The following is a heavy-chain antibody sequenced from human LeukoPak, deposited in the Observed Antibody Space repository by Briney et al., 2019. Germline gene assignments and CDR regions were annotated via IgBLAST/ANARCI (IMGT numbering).Heavy chain of an antibody. J-gene: IGHJ3*02. CDR3: ARAIAGAHAFDI. CDR2: ISSSSSYI. Sequence: PGGSLRLSCAASGFTFSSYSMNWVRQAPGKGLEWVSSISSSSSYIYYADSVKGRFTISRDNAKNSLYLQMNSLRAEDTAVYYCARAIAGAHAFDIWGQGTMVTVSS. D-gene: IGHD1-26*01. V-gene: IGHV3-21*01. CDR1: GFTFSSYS.